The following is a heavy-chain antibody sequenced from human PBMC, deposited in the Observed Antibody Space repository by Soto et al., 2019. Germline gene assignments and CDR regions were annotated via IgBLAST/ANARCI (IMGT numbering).Heavy chain of an antibody. CDR2: TYFRSKWYN. CDR3: AKGDNLGPKTGYAFDP. D-gene: IGHD5-12*01. Sequence: SQTLSLTFAICGDSVSSNTSSWNCISQSPSRGLEWLGRTYFRSKWYNDYAVSVKSRIIINPDTSNNQFSLQLNSVTPEDTAVYFCAKGDNLGPKTGYAFDPWGQAIMVTVSS. CDR1: GDSVSSNTSS. J-gene: IGHJ5*02. V-gene: IGHV6-1*01.